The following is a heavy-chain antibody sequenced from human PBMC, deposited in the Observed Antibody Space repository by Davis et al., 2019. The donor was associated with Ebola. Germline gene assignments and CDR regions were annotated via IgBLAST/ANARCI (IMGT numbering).Heavy chain of an antibody. V-gene: IGHV4-61*09. J-gene: IGHJ3*02. CDR3: ARDSSPRNLDI. CDR1: GASINSGFFA. CDR2: IFSSGHT. Sequence: SETLSLTCTVSGASINSGFFAWSWVRQPAGKGLEWIGHIFSSGHTKYNPSLESRITISLDTSKNQFSLKLTAVTAADTAVYYCARDSSPRNLDIWGQGTLVTVSA. D-gene: IGHD1-14*01.